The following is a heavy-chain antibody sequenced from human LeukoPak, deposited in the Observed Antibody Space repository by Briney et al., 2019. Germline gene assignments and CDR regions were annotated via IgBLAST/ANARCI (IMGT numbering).Heavy chain of an antibody. J-gene: IGHJ3*02. CDR3: ARHIGLVAPDGFDI. CDR2: IYPADSDT. D-gene: IGHD2-8*02. CDR1: GYIFTNYW. Sequence: GASLQISCKGSGYIFTNYWITLVRHMPGKRLEWMGIIYPADSDTKFSPSFQGQVTISADKSISTAYLQWSSLKASDTAVYYCARHIGLVAPDGFDIWGQGTMVTVSS. V-gene: IGHV5-51*01.